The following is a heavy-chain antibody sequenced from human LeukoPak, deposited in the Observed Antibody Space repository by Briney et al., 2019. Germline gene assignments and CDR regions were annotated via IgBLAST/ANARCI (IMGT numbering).Heavy chain of an antibody. CDR1: GFTFSSYG. CDR3: ARSGQSRTSVGANFDY. J-gene: IGHJ4*02. Sequence: PGRSLRLSCAASGFTFSSYGMHWVRQAPGKGLEWVAVIWYDGSNKYYADSVKGRFTISRDNSKNTLYLRMNSLRAEDTAVYYCARSGQSRTSVGANFDYWGQGTLVTVSS. CDR2: IWYDGSNK. D-gene: IGHD1-26*01. V-gene: IGHV3-33*01.